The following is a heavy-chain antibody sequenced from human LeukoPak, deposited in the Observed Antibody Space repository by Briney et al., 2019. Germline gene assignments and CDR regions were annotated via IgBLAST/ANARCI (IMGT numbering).Heavy chain of an antibody. Sequence: ASVKVSCKASGYTFTGYYMHLVRQAPGQGLEWMGRINPNSGGTNYAQKFQGRVTMTRDTSISTAYMELSRLRSDDTAVYYCARDRITMVRGVIWAPDYWGQGTLVTVSS. CDR2: INPNSGGT. V-gene: IGHV1-2*06. J-gene: IGHJ4*02. CDR1: GYTFTGYY. CDR3: ARDRITMVRGVIWAPDY. D-gene: IGHD3-10*01.